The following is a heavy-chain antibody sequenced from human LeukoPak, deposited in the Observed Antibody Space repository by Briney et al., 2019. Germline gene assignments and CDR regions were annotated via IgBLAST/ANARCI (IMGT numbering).Heavy chain of an antibody. J-gene: IGHJ4*02. CDR3: ARDPLYSSGWVYYFDY. CDR1: GFTFDDYA. Sequence: GGSLRLSCAASGFTFDDYAMHWVRQAPGKGLEWVSGISWNSGSIGYADSVKGRFTISRDNAKNSLYLQMNSLRAEDTAVYYCARDPLYSSGWVYYFDYWGQGTLVTVSS. CDR2: ISWNSGSI. V-gene: IGHV3-9*01. D-gene: IGHD6-19*01.